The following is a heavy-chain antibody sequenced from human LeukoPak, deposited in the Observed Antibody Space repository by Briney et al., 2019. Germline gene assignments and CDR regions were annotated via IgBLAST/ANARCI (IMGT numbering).Heavy chain of an antibody. D-gene: IGHD2-2*01. CDR1: KFTFSDYY. Sequence: GGSLRLSCAASKFTFSDYYMSWIRQAPGKGLEWVAVISYDGSNKYYADSVKGRFTISRDNSKNTLYLQMNSLRAEDTAVYYCAKWRDQLLPFDYWGQGTLVTVSS. V-gene: IGHV3-30*18. J-gene: IGHJ4*02. CDR2: ISYDGSNK. CDR3: AKWRDQLLPFDY.